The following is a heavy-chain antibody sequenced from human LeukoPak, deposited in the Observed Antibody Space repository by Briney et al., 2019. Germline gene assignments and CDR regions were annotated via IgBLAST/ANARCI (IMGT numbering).Heavy chain of an antibody. D-gene: IGHD2-2*01. Sequence: SETLSLTCTVSGGSISNYYWSWIRQPPGKGLEWIGYIYYSGGTNYNPSLKSRVTISVDTSKNQFSLKLSSVTAADTAVYYCARGYCSSTSCYDLDYWGQGTLVTVSS. J-gene: IGHJ4*02. CDR2: IYYSGGT. CDR3: ARGYCSSTSCYDLDY. V-gene: IGHV4-59*01. CDR1: GGSISNYY.